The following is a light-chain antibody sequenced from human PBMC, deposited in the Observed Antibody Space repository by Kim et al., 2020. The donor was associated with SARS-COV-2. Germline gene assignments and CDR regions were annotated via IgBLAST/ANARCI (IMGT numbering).Light chain of an antibody. CDR3: LTWGPGIRV. CDR2: VDSDGSH. Sequence: VQLPCTLGSRYKTYAIAVNRKLPEKGPGYLMNVDSDGSHTRGDGIPDRFSGSSSGAERYLTISSLQPEDEADYYCLTWGPGIRVFGGGTQLTVL. J-gene: IGLJ2*01. CDR1: SRYKTYA. V-gene: IGLV4-69*01.